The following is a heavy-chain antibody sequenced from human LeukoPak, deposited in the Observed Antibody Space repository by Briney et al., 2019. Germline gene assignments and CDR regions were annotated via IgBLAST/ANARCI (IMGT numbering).Heavy chain of an antibody. CDR3: ATGTYYYGSARFDP. Sequence: DPEDGESIYAQKFQGRVTMTEDTSTDTAYMELSSLRSEDTAVYYCATGTYYYGSARFDPWGQGTLVTVSS. V-gene: IGHV1-24*01. J-gene: IGHJ5*02. CDR2: DPEDGES. D-gene: IGHD3-10*01.